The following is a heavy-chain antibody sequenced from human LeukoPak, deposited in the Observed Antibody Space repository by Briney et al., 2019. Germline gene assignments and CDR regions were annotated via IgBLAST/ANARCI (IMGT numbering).Heavy chain of an antibody. CDR2: INPNSGGT. D-gene: IGHD5-24*01. CDR1: GYTFTGYY. J-gene: IGHJ4*02. Sequence: GASVKVSCKASGYTFTGYYMHWVRQAPGQGLEWMGWINPNSGGTNYAQKFQGRVTMTRDTSISTAYMELSRLRSDDTAVYYCARAPWGDGYNWDYWGQGTLVTVSS. V-gene: IGHV1-2*02. CDR3: ARAPWGDGYNWDY.